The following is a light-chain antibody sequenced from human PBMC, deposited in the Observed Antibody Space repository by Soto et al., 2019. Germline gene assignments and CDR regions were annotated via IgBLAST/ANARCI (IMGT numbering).Light chain of an antibody. J-gene: IGKJ1*01. Sequence: DIQMTQSPSTLSASVGDRVTITCRASQSISSWLAWYQQKPGKAPKLLIYKASSLESGVPSRFSGSGSGTEFSLTISRLQPDYFATYYCQQYNSYSRTFGQGTKVEIK. CDR1: QSISSW. CDR3: QQYNSYSRT. CDR2: KAS. V-gene: IGKV1-5*03.